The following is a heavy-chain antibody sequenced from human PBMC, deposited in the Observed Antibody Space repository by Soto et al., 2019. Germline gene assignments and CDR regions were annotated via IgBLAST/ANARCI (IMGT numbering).Heavy chain of an antibody. CDR2: MYYSGST. CDR3: ARDSVLRGLTIPDAFDI. D-gene: IGHD3-3*01. Sequence: PXEPLSLTCTVSGGSISSGGYYWSWIRQHPGKGLEWIGYMYYSGSTYYKPSLKSRVTISVDTSKNQFSLKTSSVTAADTAVYYYARDSVLRGLTIPDAFDIWGQGTMVTVSS. CDR1: GGSISSGGYY. V-gene: IGHV4-31*03. J-gene: IGHJ3*02.